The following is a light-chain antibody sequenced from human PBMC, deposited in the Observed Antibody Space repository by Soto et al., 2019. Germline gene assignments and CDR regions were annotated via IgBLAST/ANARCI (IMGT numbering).Light chain of an antibody. CDR1: QSINNL. J-gene: IGKJ4*01. CDR2: DVS. V-gene: IGKV1-5*01. Sequence: DVQMTQSPSTLSASVGDRVTLPCRASQSINNLLAWYQQKPGKSPKFLIYDVSTLESGVPSRVSGSGSGTEFTLTISSLQPEEFATYYCQQYDSYPLTFGGGTKVDI. CDR3: QQYDSYPLT.